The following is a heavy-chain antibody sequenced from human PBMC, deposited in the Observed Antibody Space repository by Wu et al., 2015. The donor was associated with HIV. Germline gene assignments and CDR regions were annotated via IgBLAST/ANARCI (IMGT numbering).Heavy chain of an antibody. CDR1: GYAFVDYG. J-gene: IGHJ4*02. D-gene: IGHD2-2*01. CDR2: IAPMIGTR. CDR3: ASGGNIVVVPAAMSLDY. V-gene: IGHV1-69*11. Sequence: QVHLVQSGSEVKRPGASVTISCNTSGYAFVDYGISWVRQAPGQGLVWMARIAPMIGTRDIAQKFQDRVTITADDFTSTAYMELSNLRSEDTAVYYCASGGNIVVVPAAMSLDYWGQGTLVTVSS.